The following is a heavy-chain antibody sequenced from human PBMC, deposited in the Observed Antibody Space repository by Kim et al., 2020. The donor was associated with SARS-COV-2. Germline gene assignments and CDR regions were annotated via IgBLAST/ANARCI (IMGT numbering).Heavy chain of an antibody. CDR3: AKDPHYDFWSGYSPLYY. Sequence: GGSLRLSCAASGFTFSSYGMHWVRQAPGKGLEWVAVISYDGSNKYYADSVKGRFTISRDNSKNTLYLQMNSLRAEDTAVYYCAKDPHYDFWSGYSPLYY. J-gene: IGHJ6*01. D-gene: IGHD3-3*01. CDR1: GFTFSSYG. V-gene: IGHV3-30*18. CDR2: ISYDGSNK.